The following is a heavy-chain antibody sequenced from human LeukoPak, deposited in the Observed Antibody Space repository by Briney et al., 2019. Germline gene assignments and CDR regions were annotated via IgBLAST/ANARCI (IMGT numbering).Heavy chain of an antibody. CDR1: GGSISSYY. CDR2: IYYSGST. D-gene: IGHD3-22*01. Sequence: PSETLSLTCTVSGGSISSYYWSWLRQPPGKGLEWIGYIYYSGSTNYNPSLKSRVTISVDTSKNQFSLKLSSVTAADTAVYYCAREGYDSSGYYREFDYWGQGTLVTVSS. V-gene: IGHV4-59*01. J-gene: IGHJ4*02. CDR3: AREGYDSSGYYREFDY.